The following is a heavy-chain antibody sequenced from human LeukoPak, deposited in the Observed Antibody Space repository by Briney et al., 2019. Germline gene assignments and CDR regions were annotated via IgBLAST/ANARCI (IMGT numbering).Heavy chain of an antibody. V-gene: IGHV1-2*04. J-gene: IGHJ4*02. CDR1: GYTFTGYY. Sequence: GASVKVSCKASGYTFTGYYMHWVRQAPGQGLEWMGWINPNSGGTNYAQKFQGWVTMTRDTSISTAYMELSRLRSDDTAVYYCARAHTETYYYDRPFDYWGQGTLVTVSS. CDR3: ARAHTETYYYDRPFDY. CDR2: INPNSGGT. D-gene: IGHD3-22*01.